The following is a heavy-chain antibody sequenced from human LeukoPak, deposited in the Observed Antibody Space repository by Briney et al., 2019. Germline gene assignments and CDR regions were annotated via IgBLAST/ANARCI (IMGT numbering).Heavy chain of an antibody. V-gene: IGHV3-30*18. D-gene: IGHD6-19*01. CDR2: ISYDGSNK. CDR1: GFTFSSYG. J-gene: IGHJ4*02. CDR3: AKDPSSGLLGGDY. Sequence: PGGSLRLSCAASGFTFSSYGMHWVRQAPGKGLEWVAVISYDGSNKYYADSVKGRFTISRDNSKNTLYLQMNSLRAEDTAVYYCAKDPSSGLLGGDYWGQGTLVTVSS.